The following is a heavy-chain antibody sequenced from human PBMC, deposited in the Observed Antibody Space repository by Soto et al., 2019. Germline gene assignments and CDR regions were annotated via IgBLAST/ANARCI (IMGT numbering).Heavy chain of an antibody. J-gene: IGHJ4*02. V-gene: IGHV5-51*01. D-gene: IGHD2-15*01. Sequence: GESLKISCKGSGYSFTSYWIGWVRQMPGKGLEWMGIIYPGDSDTRYSPSFQGQVTISADRSISTAYLQWSSLKASDTAMYYCARAVVVVAASFDYWGQGTLVTVSS. CDR2: IYPGDSDT. CDR3: ARAVVVVAASFDY. CDR1: GYSFTSYW.